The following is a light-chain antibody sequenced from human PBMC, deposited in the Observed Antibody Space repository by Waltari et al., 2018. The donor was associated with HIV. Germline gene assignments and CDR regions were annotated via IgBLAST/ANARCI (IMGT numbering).Light chain of an antibody. V-gene: IGLV2-8*01. CDR3: SSYAGSNNWV. J-gene: IGLJ3*02. CDR1: SSDVGGYNY. CDR2: EVS. Sequence: QSALTQPPSASGSPGQSVTISCTGTSSDVGGYNYVSWYQQHPGKAPQLMIYEVSQPPSGVPTRFSGAKSGNPASLTVSGLQTEDEANYYCSSYAGSNNWVFGGGTNLTVL.